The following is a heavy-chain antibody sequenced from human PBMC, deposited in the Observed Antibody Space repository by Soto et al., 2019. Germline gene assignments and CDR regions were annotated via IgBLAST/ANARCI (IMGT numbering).Heavy chain of an antibody. CDR1: GYTFTGYY. D-gene: IGHD3-10*01. V-gene: IGHV1-2*04. CDR2: INPNSGGT. CDR3: ARDIYYGSGSYLHGMDV. J-gene: IGHJ6*02. Sequence: ASVKVSCKASGYTFTGYYMHWVRQAPGQGLEWMGWINPNSGGTNYAQKFQGWVTMTRDTSISTAYMELSRLRSDDTAVYYCARDIYYGSGSYLHGMDVWGQGTTVTVS.